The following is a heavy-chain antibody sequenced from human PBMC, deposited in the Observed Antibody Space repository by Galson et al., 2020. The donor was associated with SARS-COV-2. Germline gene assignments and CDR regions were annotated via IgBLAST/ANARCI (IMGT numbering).Heavy chain of an antibody. J-gene: IGHJ4*02. Sequence: LSLTCAASGFTFSDHAIHWVRQAPGKGLEWVAQIYFDGSDKYYGDSVKGRFTISRDSSKNMVYLQMSNLKVEDTAVYYCARDGQLSSGWAFDYWGQGTLVTVSS. V-gene: IGHV3-33*01. CDR1: GFTFSDHA. CDR3: ARDGQLSSGWAFDY. D-gene: IGHD6-19*01. CDR2: IYFDGSDK.